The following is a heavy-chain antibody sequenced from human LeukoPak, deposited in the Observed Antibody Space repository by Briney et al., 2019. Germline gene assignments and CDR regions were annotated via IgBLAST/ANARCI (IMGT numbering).Heavy chain of an antibody. CDR3: AKVGVCGGDCYSSSD. CDR2: ISGSGGST. Sequence: GGSLRLSCAASGFTFSSYAMSWVRQAPGKGLEWVSAISGSGGSTYYADSVKGRFTISRDNSKNTLYLQMNSLRAEDTAVYYCAKVGVCGGDCYSSSDWGQGTLVTVSS. CDR1: GFTFSSYA. D-gene: IGHD2-21*02. J-gene: IGHJ4*02. V-gene: IGHV3-23*01.